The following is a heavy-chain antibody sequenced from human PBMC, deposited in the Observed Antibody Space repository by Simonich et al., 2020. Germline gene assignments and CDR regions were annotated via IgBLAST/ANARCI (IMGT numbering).Heavy chain of an antibody. CDR1: GYTFTGYY. Sequence: QVQLVQSGAEVKKPGASVKVSCKASGYTFTGYYMHWVRQAPGQGLEESGWINPNSGGKNYAQKFQGRVTMTTDTSISTAYMELSRLRSDDTAVYYCARDLRGSYYYYYYMDVWGKGTTVTVSS. J-gene: IGHJ6*03. CDR2: INPNSGGK. D-gene: IGHD1-26*01. CDR3: ARDLRGSYYYYYYMDV. V-gene: IGHV1-2*02.